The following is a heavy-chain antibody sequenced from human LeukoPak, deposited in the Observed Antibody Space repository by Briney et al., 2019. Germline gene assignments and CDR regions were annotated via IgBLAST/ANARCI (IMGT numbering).Heavy chain of an antibody. V-gene: IGHV3-15*01. CDR3: TTDVVGASRKFDP. CDR2: IKSKTDGGTT. Sequence: GGSLRLSCAASGFTFSNAWMSWVRQAPGKGLEWVGRIKSKTDGGTTDYAAPVKGRFTISRDDSKNTLYLQMNSLKTEDTAVYYCTTDVVGASRKFDPWGQGTLVTVSS. CDR1: GFTFSNAW. J-gene: IGHJ5*02. D-gene: IGHD1-26*01.